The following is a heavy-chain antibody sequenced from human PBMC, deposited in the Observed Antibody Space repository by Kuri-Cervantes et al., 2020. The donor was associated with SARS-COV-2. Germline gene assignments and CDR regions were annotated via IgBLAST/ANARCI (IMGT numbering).Heavy chain of an antibody. CDR1: GGSISSHY. CDR3: ARVPLMDRQQWLVPAYYYYYMDV. V-gene: IGHV4-59*11. CDR2: IYYSGST. J-gene: IGHJ6*03. Sequence: GSLRLSCTVSGGSISSHYWSWIRQPPGKGLEWIGYIYYSGSTNYNPSLKSRVTMSVDTSKNQFSLKLSSVTAADTAVYYCARVPLMDRQQWLVPAYYYYYMDVWGKGTTVTVSS. D-gene: IGHD6-19*01.